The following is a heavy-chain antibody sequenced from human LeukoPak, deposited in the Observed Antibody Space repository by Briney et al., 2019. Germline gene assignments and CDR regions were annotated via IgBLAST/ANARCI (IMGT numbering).Heavy chain of an antibody. D-gene: IGHD3-10*01. V-gene: IGHV3-7*01. CDR2: MDQDGSEI. CDR3: ARDRGYSTFDN. CDR1: GFTLSNYW. J-gene: IGHJ4*02. Sequence: GGSLRLSCAGSGFTLSNYWMSWVRQAPGKGLEWVANMDQDGSEINYVDSVKGRFTISRDNAKNSLYLQMNSLRADDTAVYFCARDRGYSTFDNWGQGTLVTVSP.